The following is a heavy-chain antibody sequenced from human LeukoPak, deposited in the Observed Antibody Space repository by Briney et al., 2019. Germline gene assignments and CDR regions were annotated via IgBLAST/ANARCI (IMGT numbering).Heavy chain of an antibody. D-gene: IGHD3-22*01. V-gene: IGHV5-51*01. Sequence: GESLEIPCKGSGYSFTNYWIAWVRQMPGKGLEWMGIIYPGDSDTRYSPSFQDQVTISADKSISTAYLQLSSLRASDTAIYYCSRQGYYDISDDAFDIWGQGTMVTVSS. CDR1: GYSFTNYW. CDR2: IYPGDSDT. J-gene: IGHJ3*02. CDR3: SRQGYYDISDDAFDI.